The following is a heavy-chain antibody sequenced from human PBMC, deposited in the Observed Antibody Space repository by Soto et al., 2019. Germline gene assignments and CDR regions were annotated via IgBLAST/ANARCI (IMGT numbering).Heavy chain of an antibody. Sequence: PSETLSLTCTVSGGSISSYYWSWIRQPPGKGLEWIGYMYNTGSTVYNPSFKSRVTISVDKSKNQFSLKLSSVTAADTAVYYCARAPTRPRYDYVWGSYRDLDYWGQGTLVTVSS. V-gene: IGHV4-59*12. CDR2: MYNTGST. CDR3: ARAPTRPRYDYVWGSYRDLDY. J-gene: IGHJ4*02. CDR1: GGSISSYY. D-gene: IGHD3-16*02.